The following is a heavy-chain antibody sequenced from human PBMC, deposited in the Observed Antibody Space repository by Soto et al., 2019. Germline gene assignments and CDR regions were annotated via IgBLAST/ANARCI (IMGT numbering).Heavy chain of an antibody. D-gene: IGHD6-13*01. CDR2: INPNSGGT. J-gene: IGHJ6*01. CDR3: ARSTAVDPYYYYYGMDV. V-gene: IGHV1-2*04. Sequence: LEWMGWINPNSGGTSYAQKFQGWVTMTRDTSISTAYMELSRLRSDDTAVYYCARSTAVDPYYYYYGMDVWGQGTT.